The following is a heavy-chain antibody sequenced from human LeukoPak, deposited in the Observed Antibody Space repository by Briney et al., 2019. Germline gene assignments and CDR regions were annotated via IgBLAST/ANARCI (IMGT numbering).Heavy chain of an antibody. D-gene: IGHD4-11*01. J-gene: IGHJ5*02. Sequence: GGSLRLSCAPSGFTFSDYSMTWIRQSRGTGLQWLSSISSNATTKNYADPVKGRFTISRDNAKNALYLQMNSLRAEDTAVYFCARADYSNDEYFDPWGQGTQVTVSS. CDR2: ISSNATTK. V-gene: IGHV3-11*01. CDR3: ARADYSNDEYFDP. CDR1: GFTFSDYS.